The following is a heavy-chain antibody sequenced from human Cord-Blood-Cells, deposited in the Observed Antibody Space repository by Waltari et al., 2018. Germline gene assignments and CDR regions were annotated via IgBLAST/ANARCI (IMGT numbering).Heavy chain of an antibody. V-gene: IGHV1-69-2*01. D-gene: IGHD5-12*01. CDR3: AILSGYDPLDY. J-gene: IGHJ4*02. Sequence: EVQLVQSGAEVKKPGATVKISCKVSGYTFTDYYMHWVQQAPGKGLEWMGLVDPEDGETIDSEKFQGRVTITSDTSTDTADMELSSLRSEDTAVYYCAILSGYDPLDYWGQGTLVTVSS. CDR2: VDPEDGET. CDR1: GYTFTDYY.